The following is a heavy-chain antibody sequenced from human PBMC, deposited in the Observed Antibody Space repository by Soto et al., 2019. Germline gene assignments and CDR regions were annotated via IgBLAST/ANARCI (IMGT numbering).Heavy chain of an antibody. Sequence: QVQLQESGPGLVKPSQTLSLTCTVSGGSISSGGYYWSWIRQHPGKGLEWIGYIYYSGSTYYNPSLKSRVTISVDKSKNQFSLKLSSVTAADTAVYYCARDSKRIVGATGWFDPWGQGTLVTVSS. CDR2: IYYSGST. V-gene: IGHV4-31*03. D-gene: IGHD1-26*01. J-gene: IGHJ5*02. CDR1: GGSISSGGYY. CDR3: ARDSKRIVGATGWFDP.